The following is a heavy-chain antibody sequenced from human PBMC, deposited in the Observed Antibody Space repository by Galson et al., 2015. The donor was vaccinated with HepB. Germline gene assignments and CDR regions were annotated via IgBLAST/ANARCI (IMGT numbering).Heavy chain of an antibody. Sequence: SLRLSCAASGFIFSSYWMTWVRQSPGKGLEWVAKIKQDRSQEFYVHSVKGRFTISRDNAKNSLYLQMNSLRAEDTAVYYCARDGPPLIVATIQPSNWFDPWGQGTRVTVSS. V-gene: IGHV3-7*03. CDR1: GFIFSSYW. CDR2: IKQDRSQE. CDR3: ARDGPPLIVATIQPSNWFDP. D-gene: IGHD5-12*01. J-gene: IGHJ5*02.